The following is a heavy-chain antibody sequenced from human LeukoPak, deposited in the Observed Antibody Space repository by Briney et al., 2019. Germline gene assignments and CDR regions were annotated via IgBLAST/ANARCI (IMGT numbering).Heavy chain of an antibody. D-gene: IGHD3-22*01. CDR1: GGSFSGYY. CDR3: ARGNYYDSSGYQYYFDY. J-gene: IGHJ4*02. Sequence: SETLSLTCAVYGGSFSGYYWSWIRQPPGKGLEWIGEINHSGSTNYNPSLKSRVTISVDTSKNQFSLKLSSVTAADTVVYYCARGNYYDSSGYQYYFDYWGQGTLVTVSS. V-gene: IGHV4-34*01. CDR2: INHSGST.